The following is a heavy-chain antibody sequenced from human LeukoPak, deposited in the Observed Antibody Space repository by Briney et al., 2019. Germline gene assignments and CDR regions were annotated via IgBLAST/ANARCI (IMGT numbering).Heavy chain of an antibody. CDR2: ISSGSGTM. V-gene: IGHV3-48*02. J-gene: IGHJ4*02. D-gene: IGHD5-18*01. CDR3: ARAVLGYSWVYDY. CDR1: GFTFNNYI. Sequence: PGGSLRLSCAASGFTFNNYIMTWVRQAPGRGLESVSYISSGSGTMYYADSVKGRFTISRDNAKKSLYLQMNSLRDEDTAVYYCARAVLGYSWVYDYWGQGTLVTVSS.